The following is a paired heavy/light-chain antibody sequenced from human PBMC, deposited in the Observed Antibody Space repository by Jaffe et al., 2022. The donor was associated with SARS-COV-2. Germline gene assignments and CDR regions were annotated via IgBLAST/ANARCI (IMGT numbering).Light chain of an antibody. CDR1: QAISYY. V-gene: IGKV1-27*01. CDR2: AAS. CDR3: QKYNSAPWT. J-gene: IGKJ1*01. Sequence: DIQMTQSPSSLSASVGDRVTITCRASQAISYYLAWYQQIPGKVPKLLIYAASTLQSGVPSRFSGSGSGTDFTLTINSLQPEDVATYYCQKYNSAPWTFGQGTKVEVK.
Heavy chain of an antibody. Sequence: QVQLVESGGGVVQPGRSLRLSCAGSGFTFSSYAMHWVRQAPGKGLEWMSLISYDGSYTYYAESVKGRITISRENSKKTLYLQMNSLRVEDTAVYYCVRGLMVGGPIIPDDNWGQGTLVTVSS. J-gene: IGHJ4*02. D-gene: IGHD3-10*01. CDR3: VRGLMVGGPIIPDDN. CDR1: GFTFSSYA. V-gene: IGHV3-30*04. CDR2: ISYDGSYT.